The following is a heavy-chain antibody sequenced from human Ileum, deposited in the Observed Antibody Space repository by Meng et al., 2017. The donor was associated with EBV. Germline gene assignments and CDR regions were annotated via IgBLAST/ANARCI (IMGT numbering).Heavy chain of an antibody. D-gene: IGHD6-19*01. Sequence: QGSLQGSCPGLAKPSGTLSLTCAVSGGSISSSNGWSWVRQPPGKGLEWIGEIYHSGSTNYNPSLKSRVTISVDKSKNQFSLKLSSVTAADTAVYYCASFPPPGKQWLVTDYWGQGTLVTVSS. J-gene: IGHJ4*02. CDR2: IYHSGST. CDR3: ASFPPPGKQWLVTDY. CDR1: GGSISSSNG. V-gene: IGHV4-4*02.